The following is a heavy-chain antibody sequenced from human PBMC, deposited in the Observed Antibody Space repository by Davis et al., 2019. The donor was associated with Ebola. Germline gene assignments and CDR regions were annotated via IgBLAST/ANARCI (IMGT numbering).Heavy chain of an antibody. J-gene: IGHJ5*02. CDR3: ARRYSFNWFDP. Sequence: GESLKISCKGSGYGFTNYWIGWVRQMPGKGLEWMGFIFPDDSDATYNPSFQGHVTISVDMSINTAYLQWSSLKASDTAMYYCARRYSFNWFDPWGQGTLVTVSS. CDR2: IFPDDSDA. CDR1: GYGFTNYW. D-gene: IGHD2-15*01. V-gene: IGHV5-51*01.